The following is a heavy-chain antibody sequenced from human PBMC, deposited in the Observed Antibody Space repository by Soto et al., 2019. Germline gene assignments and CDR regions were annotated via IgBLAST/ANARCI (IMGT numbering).Heavy chain of an antibody. CDR2: ISGSGGST. CDR1: GFTFSSYA. V-gene: IGHV3-23*01. Sequence: GGSLRLSCAASGFTFSSYAMSWVRQAPGKGLEWVSAISGSGGSTYYADSVKGRFTISRDNSKNTLYLQMNSLRAEDTAVYYCAKDQGSGYSYGSIDYWGQGTLVTVSS. CDR3: AKDQGSGYSYGSIDY. D-gene: IGHD5-18*01. J-gene: IGHJ4*02.